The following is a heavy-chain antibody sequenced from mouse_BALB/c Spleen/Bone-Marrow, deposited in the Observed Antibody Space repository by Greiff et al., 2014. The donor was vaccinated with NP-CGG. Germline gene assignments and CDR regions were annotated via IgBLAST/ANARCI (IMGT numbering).Heavy chain of an antibody. Sequence: VQLKESGGGLVKPGGSLKLSCAASGFTFSDYYMYWVRQTPEKRLEWVATISDGGSYTYYPDSVKGRFTISRDNAKNNLYLQMSRLKSEDTAMYYCAREGDGAYWGQGTLVTVSA. CDR1: GFTFSDYY. CDR2: ISDGGSYT. J-gene: IGHJ3*01. V-gene: IGHV5-4*02. CDR3: AREGDGAY.